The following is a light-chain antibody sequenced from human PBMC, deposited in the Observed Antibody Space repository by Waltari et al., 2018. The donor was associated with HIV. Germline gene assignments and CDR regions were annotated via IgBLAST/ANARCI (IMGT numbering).Light chain of an antibody. CDR3: QQTHSVPLT. Sequence: DIQLTQPPSSLSASVGDAVTLSCRASQGVSTYLNWYQQKPGKAPNLLIHDVSTLQNGVPSRFSGSGSGTEFTLTISSLQPEDLATYYCQQTHSVPLTFGQGTKVEI. CDR2: DVS. V-gene: IGKV1-39*01. CDR1: QGVSTY. J-gene: IGKJ1*01.